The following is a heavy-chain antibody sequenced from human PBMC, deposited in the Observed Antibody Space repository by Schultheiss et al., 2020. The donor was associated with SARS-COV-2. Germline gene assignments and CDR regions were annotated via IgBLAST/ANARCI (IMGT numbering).Heavy chain of an antibody. D-gene: IGHD2-2*01. CDR1: GFTFSNAW. CDR3: AKDQQYQLLTPFDY. J-gene: IGHJ4*02. CDR2: IKSKTDGGTT. Sequence: GGSLRLSCAASGFTFSNAWMNWVRQAPGKGLEWVGRIKSKTDGGTTDYAAPVKGRFTISRDDSKNTLYLQMNSLKTEDTAVYYCAKDQQYQLLTPFDYWGQGTLVTVSS. V-gene: IGHV3-15*07.